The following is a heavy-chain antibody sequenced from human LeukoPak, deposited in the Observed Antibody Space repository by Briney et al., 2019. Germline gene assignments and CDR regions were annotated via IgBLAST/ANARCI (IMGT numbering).Heavy chain of an antibody. CDR2: IYYSGST. CDR3: ARHSRITMVRGATYYYYMDV. V-gene: IGHV4-39*01. J-gene: IGHJ6*03. D-gene: IGHD3-10*01. Sequence: PSETLSLTCTVSGGSISSSSYYWGWIRQPPGKGLEWIGSIYYSGSTNYNPSLKSRVTISVDTSKNQFSLKLSSVTAADTAVYYCARHSRITMVRGATYYYYMDVWGKGTTVTISS. CDR1: GGSISSSSYY.